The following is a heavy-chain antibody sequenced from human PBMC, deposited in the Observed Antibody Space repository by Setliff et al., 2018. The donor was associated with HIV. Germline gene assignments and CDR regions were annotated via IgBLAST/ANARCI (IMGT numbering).Heavy chain of an antibody. Sequence: GGSLRLSCAASEFTFSVYAMSWLRQAPGKGLEWVSGISGSGSSTYYADSVKGRFTISRDNSKNTLYLQMNSLRAEDTAKYYCALRQRGGLVGAGNAFDIWGQGTMVTVSS. CDR2: ISGSGSST. CDR1: EFTFSVYA. CDR3: ALRQRGGLVGAGNAFDI. V-gene: IGHV3-23*01. D-gene: IGHD1-26*01. J-gene: IGHJ3*02.